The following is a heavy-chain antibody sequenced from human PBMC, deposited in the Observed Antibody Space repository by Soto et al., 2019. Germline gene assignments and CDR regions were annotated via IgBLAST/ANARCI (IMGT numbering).Heavy chain of an antibody. CDR3: VKDRGPVLWFGELFDY. V-gene: IGHV3-64D*08. Sequence: EVQLVESGGGLVQPGGSLRLSCSASGFTFSSYAMHWVRQAPGKGLEYVSAISSNGGSTYYADSVKGRFTISRDNSKNTLYLQMSSLRAEDTAVYYCVKDRGPVLWFGELFDYWGQGTLVTVSS. CDR2: ISSNGGST. J-gene: IGHJ4*02. CDR1: GFTFSSYA. D-gene: IGHD3-10*01.